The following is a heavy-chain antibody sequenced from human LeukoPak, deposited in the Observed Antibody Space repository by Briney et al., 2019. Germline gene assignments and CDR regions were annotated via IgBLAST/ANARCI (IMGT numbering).Heavy chain of an antibody. J-gene: IGHJ4*02. CDR2: INPRGGST. CDR3: TRVYGDYRGYFDY. D-gene: IGHD4-17*01. Sequence: ASVKVSCNASGYTFTSYDINWVTQSPGQGLEWRRVINPRGGSTSNAKKYHHRVTITRYMSTSTVYIYLSSLRSEDTAADYCTRVYGDYRGYFDYWGQGTLVTVSS. V-gene: IGHV1-46*01. CDR1: GYTFTSYD.